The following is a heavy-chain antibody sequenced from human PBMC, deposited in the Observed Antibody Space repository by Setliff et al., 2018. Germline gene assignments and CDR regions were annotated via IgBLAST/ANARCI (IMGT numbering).Heavy chain of an antibody. V-gene: IGHV4-61*09. J-gene: IGHJ4*02. CDR2: IYTSGST. D-gene: IGHD3-22*01. CDR1: GGSISSGSYY. Sequence: KPSETLSLTCTVSGGSISSGSYYWSWIRQPAGKGLEWIGHIYTSGSTNYNPSLKSRVTISVDTSKNQFSLKLSSVTAADTAVYYCARTDDSSVYYYGWGQGTLVTVSS. CDR3: ARTDDSSVYYYG.